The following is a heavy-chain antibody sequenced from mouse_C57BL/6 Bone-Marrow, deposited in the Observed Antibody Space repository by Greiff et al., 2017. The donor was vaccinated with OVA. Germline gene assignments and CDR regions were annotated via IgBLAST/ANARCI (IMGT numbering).Heavy chain of an antibody. D-gene: IGHD2-1*01. J-gene: IGHJ1*03. CDR3: ARRNGNYAWYFDV. CDR1: GFTFSDYG. Sequence: DVKPVESGGGLVQPGGSLKLSCAASGFTFSDYGMAWVRQAPRKGPEWVAFISNLAYSIYYADTVTGRFTISRENAKNTLYLEMSSLRSEDTAMYYCARRNGNYAWYFDVWGTGTTVTVSS. CDR2: ISNLAYSI. V-gene: IGHV5-15*04.